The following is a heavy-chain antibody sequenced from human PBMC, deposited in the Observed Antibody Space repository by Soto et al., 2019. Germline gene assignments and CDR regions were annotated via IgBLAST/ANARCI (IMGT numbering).Heavy chain of an antibody. CDR3: ASGGRYYFDY. CDR1: GGSINSYC. CDR2: VYNSEST. Sequence: QVQLQESGPGLVKPSETLSLTCTVSGGSINSYCWSWIRQPPGKGLEWLGYVYNSESTNYNPSLKSRVTISVDTSKNQFSLNLSSVTAADTAVYYCASGGRYYFDYWGQGTPVTVSS. V-gene: IGHV4-59*01. J-gene: IGHJ4*02.